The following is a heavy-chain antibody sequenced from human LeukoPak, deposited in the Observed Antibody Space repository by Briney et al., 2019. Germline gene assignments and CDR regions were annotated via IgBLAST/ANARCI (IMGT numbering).Heavy chain of an antibody. CDR1: GYTFTSYG. V-gene: IGHV1-18*01. Sequence: ASVTVSCKASGYTFTSYGISWVRQAPGQGLEWMGWISVYNGNTNYAQKLQGRVTMTTDTSTNTAYMELRSLRSDDTAVYYCARDQGLAAAGTWYYYGMDVWGQGTTVTVTS. D-gene: IGHD6-13*01. CDR3: ARDQGLAAAGTWYYYGMDV. J-gene: IGHJ6*02. CDR2: ISVYNGNT.